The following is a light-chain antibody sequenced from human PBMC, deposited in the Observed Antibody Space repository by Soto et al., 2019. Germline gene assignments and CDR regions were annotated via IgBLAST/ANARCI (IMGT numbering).Light chain of an antibody. Sequence: EILLTQSPGTLSLSPGDRATLPCRASQSVASAYLAWYQHKPGQAPRLLIYGASSRATGIPARFTGSGSGTDFTLTISRLEPEDFAVYYCQQYGSSRWTFGQGTKVEAK. CDR2: GAS. V-gene: IGKV3-20*01. CDR1: QSVASAY. J-gene: IGKJ1*01. CDR3: QQYGSSRWT.